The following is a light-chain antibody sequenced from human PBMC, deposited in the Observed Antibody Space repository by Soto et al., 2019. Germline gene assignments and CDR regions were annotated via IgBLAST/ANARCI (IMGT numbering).Light chain of an antibody. CDR2: EVS. Sequence: QSVLTQPASVSGSPGQSITISCTGTSSDVGGYNYVSWYQLHPGKAPKLIIYEVSHRPSGASNHFSGYKSRNTASLTISGLQAEDEADYYCSSYTSTSTPWVFGTGTKVTVL. V-gene: IGLV2-14*01. CDR3: SSYTSTSTPWV. CDR1: SSDVGGYNY. J-gene: IGLJ1*01.